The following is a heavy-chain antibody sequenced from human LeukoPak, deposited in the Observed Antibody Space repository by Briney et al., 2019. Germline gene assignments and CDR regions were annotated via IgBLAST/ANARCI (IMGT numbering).Heavy chain of an antibody. V-gene: IGHV3-13*01. CDR3: ARVVGVAWSERRPGYFYMDV. CDR1: GFTFSNYD. Sequence: GGSLRLSCAASGFTFSNYDMHWVRQATGKGLEWVSAIGTAGDTYYPGSVKGRFTISREDAKNSLYLQMNSLRAGDTAVYYCARVVGVAWSERRPGYFYMDVWGKGTTVTVSS. J-gene: IGHJ6*03. CDR2: IGTAGDT. D-gene: IGHD6-19*01.